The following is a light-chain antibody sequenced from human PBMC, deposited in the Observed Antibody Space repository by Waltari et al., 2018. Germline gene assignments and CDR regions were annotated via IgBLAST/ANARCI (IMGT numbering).Light chain of an antibody. V-gene: IGLV4-69*01. CDR1: GGHSSDF. J-gene: IGLJ3*02. CDR3: QTGGHGTWV. CDR2: VNSDASH. Sequence: QLVLTQSPSASASLGASVKLTCTLSGGHSSDFTAWHPQQPEKGPRYLMKVNSDASHSKGDEIPDRFSGSSSGAERYLTISSVQSEDEADYYCQTGGHGTWVFGGGTKLTVL.